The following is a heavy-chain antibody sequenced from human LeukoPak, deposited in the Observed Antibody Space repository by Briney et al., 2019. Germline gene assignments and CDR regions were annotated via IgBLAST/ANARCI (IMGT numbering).Heavy chain of an antibody. V-gene: IGHV5-10-1*01. D-gene: IGHD5-24*01. CDR1: GYSFTTYW. Sequence: GAPLKISCKASGYSFTTYWITLVRQMPGEVQELMGRIDPSDSYTNYSLSFQGHVTISTDKSISTAYLQWSSLKASDTARYYCARQVRDVPGAFDIWGQGTMVTVSS. J-gene: IGHJ3*02. CDR2: IDPSDSYT. CDR3: ARQVRDVPGAFDI.